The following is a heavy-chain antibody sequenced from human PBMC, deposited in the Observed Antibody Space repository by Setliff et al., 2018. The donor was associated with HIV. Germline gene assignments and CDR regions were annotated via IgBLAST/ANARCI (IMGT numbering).Heavy chain of an antibody. CDR1: GGSMNTYY. CDR2: IYENDYP. J-gene: IGHJ4*02. Sequence: SETLSLTCIVSGGSMNTYYWNWVRQTPGKGLEWIGYIYENDYPHHTVSLRSRVTISMDTSKNQFSLTLRSVTAADRAIYYCARAQMHRGVVAWSLYYFDYWGQGALGTVSS. V-gene: IGHV4-59*01. CDR3: ARAQMHRGVVAWSLYYFDY. D-gene: IGHD3-10*01.